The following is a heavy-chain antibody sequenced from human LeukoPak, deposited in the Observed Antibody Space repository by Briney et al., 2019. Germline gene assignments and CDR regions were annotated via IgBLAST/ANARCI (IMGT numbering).Heavy chain of an antibody. Sequence: SGGSLRLSCAASGFTFSSYEMNWVRQAPGKGLEWVSVIYSGGGTYYADSVKGRFTISRDNSKNTVYLQMNSLRVEDTAVYYCARSRGTFLPHDYWGQGTLVTVSS. V-gene: IGHV3-66*01. CDR1: GFTFSSYE. CDR2: IYSGGGT. J-gene: IGHJ4*02. CDR3: ARSRGTFLPHDY. D-gene: IGHD3-16*01.